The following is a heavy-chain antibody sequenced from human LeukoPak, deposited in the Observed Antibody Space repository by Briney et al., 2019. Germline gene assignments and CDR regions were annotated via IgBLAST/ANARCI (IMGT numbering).Heavy chain of an antibody. CDR2: IYYSGST. V-gene: IGHV4-59*08. CDR1: GGSMSSYY. D-gene: IGHD6-19*01. J-gene: IGHJ4*02. Sequence: PSETLSLTCTVSGGSMSSYYWSWIRQPPGKGLEWIGYIYYSGSTKYNPSLKSRVTISVDTSKNQFSLKLSSVTAADTAVYYCARLWRGSSSGWALGYWGQGTLVTVSS. CDR3: ARLWRGSSSGWALGY.